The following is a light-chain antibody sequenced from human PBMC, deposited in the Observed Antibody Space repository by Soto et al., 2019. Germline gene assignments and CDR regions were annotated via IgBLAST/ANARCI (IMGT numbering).Light chain of an antibody. CDR1: QSVTTY. V-gene: IGKV3-11*01. CDR2: DAF. J-gene: IGKJ4*01. CDR3: QQRCNWPLT. Sequence: EIVLTQSPATLSLSPGERATLSCRASQSVTTYLAWYQQKPGQAPRLLIYDAFNRATGIPARFSGSGSGTDFTLTISSLEPEDFAVYYCQQRCNWPLTFGGGTKVEIK.